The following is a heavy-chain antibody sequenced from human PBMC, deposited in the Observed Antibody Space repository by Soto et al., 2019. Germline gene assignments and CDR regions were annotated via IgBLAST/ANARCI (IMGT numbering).Heavy chain of an antibody. CDR1: GYTFTSYD. Sequence: ASVKVSCKASGYTFTSYDINWVRQATGQGLEWMGWMNPNSGNTGYAQKFQGRVTMTRNTSISTAYMELSSLRSEDTAVYYCARVRGDDIVVVPEEYYYYYMEVWGKGTTVTVSS. CDR2: MNPNSGNT. J-gene: IGHJ6*03. D-gene: IGHD2-2*01. CDR3: ARVRGDDIVVVPEEYYYYYMEV. V-gene: IGHV1-8*01.